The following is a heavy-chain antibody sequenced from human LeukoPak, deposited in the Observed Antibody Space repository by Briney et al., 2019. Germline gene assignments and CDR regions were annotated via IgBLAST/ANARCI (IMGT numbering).Heavy chain of an antibody. Sequence: GRSLRLSCAASGFTFSSYAMHWVRQAPGKGLEWVAVISYDGSNKYYADSVKGRFTISRDNSKNTLYLQMNSLRAEDTAVYYCAKDFWKSSGSLFDYWGQGTLVTVSS. CDR3: AKDFWKSSGSLFDY. J-gene: IGHJ4*02. D-gene: IGHD3-22*01. V-gene: IGHV3-30-3*01. CDR2: ISYDGSNK. CDR1: GFTFSSYA.